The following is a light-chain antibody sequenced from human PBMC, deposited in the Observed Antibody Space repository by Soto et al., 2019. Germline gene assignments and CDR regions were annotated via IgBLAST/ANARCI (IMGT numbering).Light chain of an antibody. CDR3: QQYDIYSWT. V-gene: IGKV1-5*01. Sequence: DIQMTQSPSTLSASVGDRVTITCRASQSISNWLAWYQQKPGKAPKLLIYDASNLESGVPPRFSGSGSGTEFTLTSSSLQPDDFATYYCQQYDIYSWTFGQGTKVEIK. CDR2: DAS. CDR1: QSISNW. J-gene: IGKJ1*01.